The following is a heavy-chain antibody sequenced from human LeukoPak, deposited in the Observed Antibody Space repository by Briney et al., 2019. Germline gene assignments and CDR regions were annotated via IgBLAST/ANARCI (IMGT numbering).Heavy chain of an antibody. CDR3: ARHRPSSGKGLDY. Sequence: ASVKVSCKASGGTFSSYAISWVRQAPGQGLEWTGWISAYNGNTNYAQKLQGRVTMTTDTSTSTAYMELRSLRSDDTAVYYCARHRPSSGKGLDYWGQGTLVTVSS. CDR1: GGTFSSYA. V-gene: IGHV1-18*01. J-gene: IGHJ4*02. CDR2: ISAYNGNT. D-gene: IGHD3-22*01.